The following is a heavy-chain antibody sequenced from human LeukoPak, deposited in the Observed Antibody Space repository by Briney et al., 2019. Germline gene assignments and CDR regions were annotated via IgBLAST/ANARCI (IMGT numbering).Heavy chain of an antibody. CDR2: ISYDGSNK. Sequence: PGGSLRLSCAASGFTFSSYAMHWVRQAPGKGLEWVAVISYDGSNKYYADSVKGRFTISRDNSKNTLYLQMNSLRAEDTAVYYCARDLEGIAAAGWVDYWGQGTLVTVSS. CDR1: GFTFSSYA. V-gene: IGHV3-30-3*01. CDR3: ARDLEGIAAAGWVDY. J-gene: IGHJ4*02. D-gene: IGHD6-13*01.